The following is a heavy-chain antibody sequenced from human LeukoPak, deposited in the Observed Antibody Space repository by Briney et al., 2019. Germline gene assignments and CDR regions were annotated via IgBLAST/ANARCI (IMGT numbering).Heavy chain of an antibody. CDR2: IRDKANSHTT. D-gene: IGHD2-15*01. V-gene: IGHV3-72*01. CDR3: TRGFCSGGTCYSGDY. J-gene: IGHJ4*02. Sequence: GGSLRLSCAASEFSFSDHYVDWVRQAPGKGLEWVGRIRDKANSHTTEYAASVEGRFTISKDDSKNSLYLQMNSLKTDDTAVYYCTRGFCSGGTCYSGDYLGQGTLVTVSS. CDR1: EFSFSDHY.